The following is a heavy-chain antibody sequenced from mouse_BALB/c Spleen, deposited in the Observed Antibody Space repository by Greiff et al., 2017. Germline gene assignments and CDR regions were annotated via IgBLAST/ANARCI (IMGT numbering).Heavy chain of an antibody. D-gene: IGHD3-3*01. J-gene: IGHJ3*01. CDR3: ARGDVFAY. V-gene: IGHV3-2*02. Sequence: EVKLMESGPGLVKPSQSLSLTCTVTGYSITSDYAWNWIRQFPGNKLEWMGYISYSGSTSYNPSLKSRISITRDTSKNQFFLQLNSVTTEDTATYYCARGDVFAYWGQGTLVTVSA. CDR1: GYSITSDYA. CDR2: ISYSGST.